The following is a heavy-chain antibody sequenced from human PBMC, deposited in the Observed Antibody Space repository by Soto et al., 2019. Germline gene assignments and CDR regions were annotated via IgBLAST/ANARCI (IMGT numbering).Heavy chain of an antibody. V-gene: IGHV1-24*01. D-gene: IGHD3-10*01. CDR2: FDPEDGET. Sequence: ASVKVSCKVSGYTLTELSMHWVRQAPGKGLEWMGGFDPEDGETIYAQKFQGRVTMTEDTSTDTAYMELRSLRSEDTAVYYCATLSGSYSQINDYYYGMDVWGQGTTVTVSS. CDR1: GYTLTELS. CDR3: ATLSGSYSQINDYYYGMDV. J-gene: IGHJ6*02.